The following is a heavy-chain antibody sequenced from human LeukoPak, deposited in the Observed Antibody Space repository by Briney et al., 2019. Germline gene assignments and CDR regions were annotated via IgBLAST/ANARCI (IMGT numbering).Heavy chain of an antibody. D-gene: IGHD4-23*01. Sequence: SETLSLTCTVSGGSISSYYWSWIRQPPGKGLEWIWYIYYSGSTNYNPSLKSRVTISVDTPKNQFYPKLSSVTAADTAVYYCARGGYGGKRYFQHWGQGTLVTVSS. CDR2: IYYSGST. CDR1: GGSISSYY. J-gene: IGHJ1*01. V-gene: IGHV4-59*01. CDR3: ARGGYGGKRYFQH.